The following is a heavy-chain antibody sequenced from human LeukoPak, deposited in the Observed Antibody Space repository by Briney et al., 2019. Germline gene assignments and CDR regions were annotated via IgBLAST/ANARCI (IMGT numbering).Heavy chain of an antibody. V-gene: IGHV3-30*18. CDR3: AKDRNDYVWGSYRLRSFDY. Sequence: GRSLRLSCAASGFTFSSYGMHWVRQAPGKGLEWVAVISYDGSNKYYADSVKGRFTISRDNSKNTLYLQMNSPRAEDTAVYYCAKDRNDYVWGSYRLRSFDYWGQGTLVTVSS. CDR2: ISYDGSNK. D-gene: IGHD3-16*02. J-gene: IGHJ4*02. CDR1: GFTFSSYG.